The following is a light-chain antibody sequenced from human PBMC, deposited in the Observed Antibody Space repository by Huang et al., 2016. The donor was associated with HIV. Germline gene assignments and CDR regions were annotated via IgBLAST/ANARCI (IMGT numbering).Light chain of an antibody. Sequence: DIQMTQSPSSLSASVGDRVTITCQASRDIRNYLNWYHQKPGKAPKLLIFDVATVEKGVPSRFSGSGSGTDFNFTINSLQPEDIGTYYCQQYDNMYTFGQGTKLEIK. CDR1: RDIRNY. J-gene: IGKJ2*01. CDR3: QQYDNMYT. V-gene: IGKV1-33*01. CDR2: DVA.